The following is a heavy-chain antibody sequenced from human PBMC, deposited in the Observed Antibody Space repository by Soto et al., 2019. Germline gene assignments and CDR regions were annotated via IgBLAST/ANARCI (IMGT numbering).Heavy chain of an antibody. D-gene: IGHD5-18*01. Sequence: QVQLVESGGGVVQPGRSLRLSCAASGFTFSRYAMHWVRQAPGKGLEWVAVISYDGSNKYYADSVKGRFTISRDNSKNTLYVQMNSLTTEDTAVYYCARRDTAMVTLADYCGQGTLVTVSS. CDR3: ARRDTAMVTLADY. CDR2: ISYDGSNK. V-gene: IGHV3-30-3*01. CDR1: GFTFSRYA. J-gene: IGHJ4*02.